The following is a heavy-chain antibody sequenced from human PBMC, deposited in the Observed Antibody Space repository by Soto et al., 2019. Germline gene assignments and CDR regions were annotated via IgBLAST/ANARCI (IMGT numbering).Heavy chain of an antibody. V-gene: IGHV3-23*01. CDR1: GFTFSSYA. CDR2: ISGSGGST. Sequence: EVQLLESGGGLVQPGGSLRLSCAASGFTFSSYAMSWVRQAPGKGLEWVSAISGSGGSTYYADSVKGRFTISRDNSKNTLYLQMNSLRAENTAVYYCARSTENCSGGSCFYYYGIDVWGQGTTVTVSS. CDR3: ARSTENCSGGSCFYYYGIDV. J-gene: IGHJ6*02. D-gene: IGHD2-15*01.